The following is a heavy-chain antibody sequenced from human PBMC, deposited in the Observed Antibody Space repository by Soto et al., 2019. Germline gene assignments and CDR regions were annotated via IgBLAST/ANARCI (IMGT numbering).Heavy chain of an antibody. Sequence: QVHLVQSGTEVKKPGSSVKVSCKASGGTFSSSGFSWVRQAPGQGLEWMGMIVPSLGTTNYAQKFHARVTPTADEVTSPAYMEFRSLRSEDTAVYYCARSPQPRYTADPSAVDVWGQGTRVIVSS. J-gene: IGHJ6*02. CDR1: GGTFSSSG. CDR3: ARSPQPRYTADPSAVDV. V-gene: IGHV1-69*11. CDR2: IVPSLGTT. D-gene: IGHD3-16*02.